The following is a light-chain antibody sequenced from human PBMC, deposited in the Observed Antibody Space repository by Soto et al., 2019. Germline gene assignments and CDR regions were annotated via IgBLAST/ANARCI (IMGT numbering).Light chain of an antibody. CDR2: GAS. CDR1: QSVSSSY. CDR3: QKYGSLPFT. Sequence: EIVLTQSPGTLSLSPGERATLSCRASQSVSSSYLAWYQQKPGQAPRLLIYGASSRATGIPDRFSGSGSGTDFTLTISRLETEDFAVYYCQKYGSLPFTFGPGTKVDIK. V-gene: IGKV3-20*01. J-gene: IGKJ3*01.